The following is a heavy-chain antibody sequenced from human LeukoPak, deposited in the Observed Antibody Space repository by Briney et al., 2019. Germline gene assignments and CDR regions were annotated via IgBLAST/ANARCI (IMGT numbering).Heavy chain of an antibody. CDR2: IWYDGSNK. Sequence: GRSLRLSCAASGFTFSSYGMHWARQAPGKGREWGAVIWYDGSNKYYADSVKGRFTISRDNSKNTLYLQMNSLRAEDTAVYYCARDKRDSSYFDYWGQGTLVTVSS. J-gene: IGHJ4*02. CDR1: GFTFSSYG. CDR3: ARDKRDSSYFDY. V-gene: IGHV3-33*01. D-gene: IGHD3-22*01.